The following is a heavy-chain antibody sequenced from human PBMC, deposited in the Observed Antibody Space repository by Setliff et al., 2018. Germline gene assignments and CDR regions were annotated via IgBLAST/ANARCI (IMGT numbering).Heavy chain of an antibody. D-gene: IGHD2-15*01. CDR2: ISWNSNYI. Sequence: GGSLRLSCAASGFTFDDYGMSWVRQAPGKGLEWVSGISWNSNYIAYADSVKGRFTISRDNAKNSLYLQMNSLRPEDTAFYYCAKGTLASCNGPSCYPLDYWGQGTLVTVSS. CDR1: GFTFDDYG. CDR3: AKGTLASCNGPSCYPLDY. V-gene: IGHV3-20*04. J-gene: IGHJ4*02.